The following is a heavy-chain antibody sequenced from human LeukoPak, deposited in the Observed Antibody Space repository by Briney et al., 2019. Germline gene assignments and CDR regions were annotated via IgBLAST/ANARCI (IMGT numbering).Heavy chain of an antibody. CDR2: IYYSGST. J-gene: IGHJ6*03. CDR3: AARTYYYYYMDV. D-gene: IGHD6-6*01. V-gene: IGHV4-39*07. CDR1: GGSISSSSYY. Sequence: SETLSLTCTVSGGSISSSSYYWGWIRQPPGKGLEWIGSIYYSGSTYYNPSLKSRVTISVDTSKNQFSLKLSSVTAADTAVYYCAARTYYYYYMDVWGQGTTVTVSS.